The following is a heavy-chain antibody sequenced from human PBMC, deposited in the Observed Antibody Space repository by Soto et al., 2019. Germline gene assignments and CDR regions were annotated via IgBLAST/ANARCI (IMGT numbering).Heavy chain of an antibody. CDR2: ISSSSSTI. V-gene: IGHV3-48*02. CDR1: GFTFSRYT. D-gene: IGHD3-9*01. Sequence: GSQRLSCGVSGFTFSRYTMNWVRQAQGKGLEWVSYISSSSSTIYYADSVKGRFTISRDNAKNSLYLQMNSLRDEDTAVYYCARGGSYYDILTGPPGSFDYWGQGTLVTAPQ. CDR3: ARGGSYYDILTGPPGSFDY. J-gene: IGHJ4*02.